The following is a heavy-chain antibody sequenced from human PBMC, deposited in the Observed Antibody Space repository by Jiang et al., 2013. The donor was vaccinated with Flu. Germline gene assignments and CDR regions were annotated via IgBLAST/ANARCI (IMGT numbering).Heavy chain of an antibody. D-gene: IGHD6-19*01. V-gene: IGHV3-30*02. CDR1: GFTFSSYG. J-gene: IGHJ4*02. CDR3: AKDSIKEWLSPFDY. CDR2: IRYDGSNK. Sequence: QLLESGGGVVQPGGSLRLSCAASGFTFSSYGMHWVRQAPGKGLEWVAFIRYDGSNKYYADSVKGRFTISRDNSKNTLYLQMNSLRAEDTAVYYCAKDSIKEWLSPFDYWGQGTLVTVSS.